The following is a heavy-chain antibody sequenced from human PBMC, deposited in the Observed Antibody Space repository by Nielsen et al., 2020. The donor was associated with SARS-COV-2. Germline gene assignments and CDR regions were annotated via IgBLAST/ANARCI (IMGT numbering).Heavy chain of an antibody. CDR1: GYTFTGYY. Sequence: ASVKVSCKASGYTFTGYYMHWVRQAPGQGLEWMGWINPNSGGTNYAQKFQGWVTMTRDTSISTAYMELSRLRSDDTAVYYCARGGRYCSSTSCYHDAFDIWGQGTMVTVSS. CDR3: ARGGRYCSSTSCYHDAFDI. CDR2: INPNSGGT. V-gene: IGHV1-2*04. J-gene: IGHJ3*02. D-gene: IGHD2-2*01.